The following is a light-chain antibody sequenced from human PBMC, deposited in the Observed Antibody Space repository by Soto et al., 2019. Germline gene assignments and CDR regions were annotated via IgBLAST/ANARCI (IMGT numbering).Light chain of an antibody. CDR1: QSIDSD. CDR3: QQYSHWRT. CDR2: DAS. Sequence: EIMMTQSPANVSVFPGERATLSCGASQSIDSDLAWYQQKPGHVPRLLIYDASTRATGVPARFSGSGSGTEFTLTIISLQSDDFAVYYCQQYSHWRTFGPGTKVEIK. V-gene: IGKV3-15*01. J-gene: IGKJ1*01.